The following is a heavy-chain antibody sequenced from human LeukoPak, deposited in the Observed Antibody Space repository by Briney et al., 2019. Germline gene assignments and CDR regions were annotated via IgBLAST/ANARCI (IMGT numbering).Heavy chain of an antibody. Sequence: GGSLRLSCAASGFTFSSYAMSWVRQAPGKGLEWVSAISGSGGSTYYADSVKGRFTISRDNSKNTLYLQMNSLRVEDTAVYYCARPWIHLRYFDWWGQGTLVTVSS. J-gene: IGHJ4*02. CDR2: ISGSGGST. D-gene: IGHD3-9*01. V-gene: IGHV3-23*01. CDR3: ARPWIHLRYFDW. CDR1: GFTFSSYA.